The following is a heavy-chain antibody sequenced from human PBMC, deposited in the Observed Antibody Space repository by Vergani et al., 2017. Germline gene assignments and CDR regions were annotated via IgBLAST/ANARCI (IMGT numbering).Heavy chain of an antibody. J-gene: IGHJ4*02. CDR3: ASAPTHYYDSSRYYYGTFDY. Sequence: QVQLQESGPGLVKPSQTLSLTCTVSGGSISSGGYYWSWIRQPPGKGLEWIGYIYYSGSTYYNPSLKSRVTISVDTSKNTFSLQLSSLTAADTAVYYCASAPTHYYDSSRYYYGTFDYWGQGTLVTVSS. CDR1: GGSISSGGYY. V-gene: IGHV4-31*03. CDR2: IYYSGST. D-gene: IGHD3-22*01.